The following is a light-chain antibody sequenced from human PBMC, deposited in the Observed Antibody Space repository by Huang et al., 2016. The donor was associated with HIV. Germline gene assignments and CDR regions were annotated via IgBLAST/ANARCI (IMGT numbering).Light chain of an antibody. CDR1: QSVSSNY. Sequence: EIVLTQSPGTLSLSPGERATLSCRASQSVSSNYLAWYQQKPGQAPRLVIHGASSRATGIADRFSGSGSGTDFTLTISRLVPNDFALYFCQQYGNSPPTFGGGTKVEIK. V-gene: IGKV3-20*01. CDR3: QQYGNSPPT. J-gene: IGKJ4*01. CDR2: GAS.